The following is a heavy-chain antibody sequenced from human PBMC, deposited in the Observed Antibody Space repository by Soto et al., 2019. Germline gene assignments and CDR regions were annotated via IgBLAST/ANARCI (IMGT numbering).Heavy chain of an antibody. J-gene: IGHJ4*02. V-gene: IGHV3-30*18. D-gene: IGHD3-22*01. Sequence: GGSLGLCCASAGFTFSSYGLHLVLQPPGKGLEWVAVISYDGSNKYYADSVKGRFTISRDNSKNTLYLQMNSLRAEDTAVYYCAKDREHYYDSSGYPFFDYWGQGT. CDR1: GFTFSSYG. CDR2: ISYDGSNK. CDR3: AKDREHYYDSSGYPFFDY.